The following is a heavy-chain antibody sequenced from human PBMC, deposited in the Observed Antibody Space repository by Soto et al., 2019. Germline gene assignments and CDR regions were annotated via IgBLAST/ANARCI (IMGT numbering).Heavy chain of an antibody. V-gene: IGHV4-39*01. J-gene: IGHJ5*02. D-gene: IGHD3-3*02. CDR3: ASPKIAFYNWFDP. CDR2: IYYSGST. CDR1: GGSISSSSYY. Sequence: QLQLQESGPGLVKPSETLSLTCTVSGGSISSSSYYWGWIRQPPGKGLEWIGSIYYSGSTYYNPSLKSRVTISVDTSKHPVSLKLSSVPAADTAVYYCASPKIAFYNWFDPWGQGTLVTVSS.